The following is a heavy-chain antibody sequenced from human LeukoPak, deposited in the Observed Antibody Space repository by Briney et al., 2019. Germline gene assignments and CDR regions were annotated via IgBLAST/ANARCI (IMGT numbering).Heavy chain of an antibody. D-gene: IGHD1-26*01. CDR3: AKDQGGSYSD. V-gene: IGHV3-30*02. CDR1: RFTFSSYG. Sequence: GGSLRLSCAASRFTFSSYGMHWVRQAPGKGLEWVAFIRNDGSNQYYADSVKGRFTISRDSSKNTVYLQMNSLRSEDTSVYYCAKDQGGSYSDWGQGTLVTVSS. CDR2: IRNDGSNQ. J-gene: IGHJ4*02.